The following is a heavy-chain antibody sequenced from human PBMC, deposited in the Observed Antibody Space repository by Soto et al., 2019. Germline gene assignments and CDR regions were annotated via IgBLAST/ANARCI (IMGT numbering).Heavy chain of an antibody. V-gene: IGHV3-23*01. Sequence: GGSLRLSCAASGFTFSTYAMAWVRQAPGKGLEWVSAMSGSGVGAYLADSVRGRFIISGDNSKNTLDLQMSVLRAEDTAMYYCVKAFDATGYYYERAFDYWGQGTLVTVSS. CDR1: GFTFSTYA. CDR2: MSGSGVGA. J-gene: IGHJ4*02. CDR3: VKAFDATGYYYERAFDY. D-gene: IGHD3-22*01.